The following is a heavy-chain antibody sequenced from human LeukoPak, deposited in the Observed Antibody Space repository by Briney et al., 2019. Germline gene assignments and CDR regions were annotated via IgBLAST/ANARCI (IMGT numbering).Heavy chain of an antibody. Sequence: PGGSLRLSCAASGFTVSSNYMSWVRQAPGKGLEWVSAISGSGGSTYYADSVKGRFTISRDNSKNTLYLQMNSLRAEDTAVYYCARDRLYYDSSGPIDYWGQGTLVTVSS. CDR3: ARDRLYYDSSGPIDY. J-gene: IGHJ4*02. CDR1: GFTVSSNY. CDR2: ISGSGGST. V-gene: IGHV3-53*05. D-gene: IGHD3-22*01.